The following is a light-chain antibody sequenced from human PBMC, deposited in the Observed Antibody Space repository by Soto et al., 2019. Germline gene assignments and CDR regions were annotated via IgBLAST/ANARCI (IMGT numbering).Light chain of an antibody. Sequence: EVVLTQSPVTLSLSPGERATLSCRASQSVSSYLAWYQQKPCQAPRLLIYDVSNRATGIPARFSGSGSGTDFTLTISSLEPEDFAVYYCQQRNYWQVTFGQGARLEIK. V-gene: IGKV3-11*01. CDR3: QQRNYWQVT. J-gene: IGKJ5*01. CDR1: QSVSSY. CDR2: DVS.